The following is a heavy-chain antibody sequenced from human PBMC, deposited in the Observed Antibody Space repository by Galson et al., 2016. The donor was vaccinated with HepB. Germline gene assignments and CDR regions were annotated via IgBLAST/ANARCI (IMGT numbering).Heavy chain of an antibody. J-gene: IGHJ4*02. Sequence: SGFTFSSYALSWVRQAPGTGLESVSVVSGSGDKTYYADSVKGRFTILRDNSNNTLYLQMNSLRAEDTAVYYCAKDLYSGSYGYFDYWGQGTMVTVSS. CDR3: AKDLYSGSYGYFDY. V-gene: IGHV3-23*01. CDR2: VSGSGDKT. CDR1: GFTFSSYA. D-gene: IGHD1-26*01.